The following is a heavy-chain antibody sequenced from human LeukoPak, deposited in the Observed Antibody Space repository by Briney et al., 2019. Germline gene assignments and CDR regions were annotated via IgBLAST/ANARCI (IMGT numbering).Heavy chain of an antibody. J-gene: IGHJ6*02. D-gene: IGHD6-13*01. CDR2: ISSSGSTI. Sequence: GGSLRLSCAASGFTFSSYEMNWVRQAPGKGLEWVSYISSSGSTIYYADSVKGRFTISRDNAKNSLYLQMNSLRAEDTAVYYCARSSYSSSWYLENYAYYYYGMDVWGQGTTVTVSS. CDR3: ARSSYSSSWYLENYAYYYYGMDV. V-gene: IGHV3-48*03. CDR1: GFTFSSYE.